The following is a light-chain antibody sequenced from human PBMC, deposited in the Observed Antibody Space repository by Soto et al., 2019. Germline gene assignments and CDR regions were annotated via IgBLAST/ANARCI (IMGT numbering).Light chain of an antibody. CDR3: HQYNNWPPYT. CDR2: GAS. V-gene: IGKV3-15*01. J-gene: IGKJ2*01. CDR1: QSVSNN. Sequence: EIVMTQSPATLSVSPGERVTLSCRASQSVSNNLAWYQHKPGQAPRLLIYGASTRATGIPARFSGSGSGTGFTLTISSLQSEDFAMYYCHQYNNWPPYTFGQGTKLEIK.